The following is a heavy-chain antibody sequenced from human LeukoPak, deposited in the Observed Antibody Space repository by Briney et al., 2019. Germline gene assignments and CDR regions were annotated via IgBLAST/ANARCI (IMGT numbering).Heavy chain of an antibody. CDR1: GGSISSYY. V-gene: IGHV4-59*01. CDR2: IYYGGST. CDR3: ARVVVPAAMGGMDV. J-gene: IGHJ6*02. Sequence: SETLSLTCTVSGGSISSYYWSWIRQPPGKGLEWIGYIYYGGSTNYNPSLKSRVTISVDTSKNQFSLKLSSVTAADTAVYYCARVVVPAAMGGMDVWGQGTTVTVSS. D-gene: IGHD2-2*01.